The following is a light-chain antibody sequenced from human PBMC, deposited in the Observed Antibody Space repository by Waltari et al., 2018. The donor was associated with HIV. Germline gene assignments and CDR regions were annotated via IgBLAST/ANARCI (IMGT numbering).Light chain of an antibody. CDR2: YVE. CDR3: AAWDDYLNGYV. V-gene: IGLV1-36*01. J-gene: IGLJ1*01. Sequence: QSVLTQPPSVSEAPRQRVTISCSGSSSNIGNNAVNWYQQVPGKTPKLLIYYVELLSSGVSDRFSGSKSGTSAYLAIRGLQSEDEAEYYCAAWDDYLNGYVFGSGTKVTVL. CDR1: SSNIGNNA.